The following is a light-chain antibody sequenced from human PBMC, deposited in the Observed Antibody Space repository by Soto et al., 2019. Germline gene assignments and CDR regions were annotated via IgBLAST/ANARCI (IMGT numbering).Light chain of an antibody. CDR2: GNS. CDR1: SSNIGATYD. V-gene: IGLV1-40*01. CDR3: QSYDSNLSSHHV. Sequence: QSVLTQPPSVSGAPGQRVTISCTGSSSNIGATYDVQWYQQLPGTAPKLLIYGNSNRPSGVPDRFSGSKSGTSASLAITGLQVDDDSDYYCQSYDSNLSSHHVFGTGTEVTVL. J-gene: IGLJ1*01.